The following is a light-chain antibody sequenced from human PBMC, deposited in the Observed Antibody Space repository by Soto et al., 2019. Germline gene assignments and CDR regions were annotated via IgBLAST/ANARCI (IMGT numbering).Light chain of an antibody. CDR1: SSNIGNNA. CDR3: AAWDDSLNGYV. CDR2: YDD. J-gene: IGLJ1*01. Sequence: QSVLTQPPSVSEAPRQRVTISCSGSSSNIGNNAVNWYQQLPGKAPKLLIYYDDLLPSGVSDRFSGSKSGTSASLAISGLQSEDEADYYCAAWDDSLNGYVFGTGTKATVL. V-gene: IGLV1-36*01.